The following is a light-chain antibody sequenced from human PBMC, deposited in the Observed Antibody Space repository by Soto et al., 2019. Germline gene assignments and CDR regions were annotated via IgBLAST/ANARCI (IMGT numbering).Light chain of an antibody. CDR3: QSYDSSLSGWV. V-gene: IGLV1-40*01. CDR2: GNS. Sequence: QSVLTQPPSVSGAPGQRVTISCTGSSFNIGAGYDVHWYQQLPGTAPKLLIYGNSNRPSRVPDRFSGSKSGTSASLAITGLQAEDEADYHCQSYDSSLSGWVFGGGTKLTVL. CDR1: SFNIGAGYD. J-gene: IGLJ3*02.